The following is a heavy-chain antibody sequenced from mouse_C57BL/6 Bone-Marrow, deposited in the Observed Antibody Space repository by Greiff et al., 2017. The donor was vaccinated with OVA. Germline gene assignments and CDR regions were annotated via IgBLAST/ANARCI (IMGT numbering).Heavy chain of an antibody. CDR1: GFTFSSYG. V-gene: IGHV5-6*01. D-gene: IGHD2-4*01. J-gene: IGHJ3*01. Sequence: EVHLVESGGDLVKPGGSLKLSCAASGFTFSSYGMSWVSQTPDKRLEWVATISSGGSYTYYPDSVKGRFTISRDNAKNTLYLQMSSLKSEDTAMYYCARHGDYDYDPLFAYWGQGTLVTVSA. CDR3: ARHGDYDYDPLFAY. CDR2: ISSGGSYT.